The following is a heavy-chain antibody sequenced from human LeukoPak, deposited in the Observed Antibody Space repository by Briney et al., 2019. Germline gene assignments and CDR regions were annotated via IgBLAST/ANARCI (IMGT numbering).Heavy chain of an antibody. V-gene: IGHV3-74*01. J-gene: IGHJ6*03. CDR1: GFTFSSYW. D-gene: IGHD3-22*01. Sequence: PGGSLRLSCAASGFTFSSYWMHWVRQAPGKGLVWVSRINSDGSSTSYADSVKGRFTISRDNAKNTLYLQMNSLRAEDTAVYYCARGQYYYDSSGPTPLGAYMDVWGKGTTVTVSS. CDR2: INSDGSST. CDR3: ARGQYYYDSSGPTPLGAYMDV.